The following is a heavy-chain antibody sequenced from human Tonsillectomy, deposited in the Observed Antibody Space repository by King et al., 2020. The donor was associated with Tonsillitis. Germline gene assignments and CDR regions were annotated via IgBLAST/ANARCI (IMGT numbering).Heavy chain of an antibody. Sequence: VQLQESGPGLVKPSETLSLTCNVSGGSVSSSSYYWTWIRQPPGKGLEWIGYIYYIGCLRYNPSLKSRVTISLDTSKNQFSLNLTSVTAADTAVYFCASRHDWDDYWGQGTLVTVSS. CDR2: IYYIGCL. V-gene: IGHV4-61*01. J-gene: IGHJ4*02. CDR1: GGSVSSSSYY. D-gene: IGHD3-9*01. CDR3: ASRHDWDDY.